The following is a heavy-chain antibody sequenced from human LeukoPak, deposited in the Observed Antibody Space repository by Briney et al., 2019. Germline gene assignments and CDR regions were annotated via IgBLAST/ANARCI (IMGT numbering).Heavy chain of an antibody. Sequence: ASVKVSCKASGYTFTGYYMHWVRQAPGQGLEWMGWINPNSGGTIYAQKFQGRVTMTEDTSTDTAYMELSSLRSEDTAVYYCATARGDYYYYMDVWGKGTTVTVSS. CDR1: GYTFTGYY. CDR3: ATARGDYYYYMDV. J-gene: IGHJ6*03. D-gene: IGHD3-10*01. CDR2: INPNSGGT. V-gene: IGHV1-2*02.